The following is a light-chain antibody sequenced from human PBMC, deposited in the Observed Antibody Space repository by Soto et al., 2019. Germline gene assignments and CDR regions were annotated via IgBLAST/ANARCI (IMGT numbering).Light chain of an antibody. CDR3: QQYDTYPVT. J-gene: IGKJ4*01. CDR2: KAS. V-gene: IGKV1-5*03. Sequence: DSQMTQSPSTLAASVGDRVTITCRASQSVSTWLAWYQQKPGKPPKLLIYKASILQSGVSSRFSGSGSGTDFTLTISGLQPDDFATYYCQQYDTYPVTIGGGTKVEVK. CDR1: QSVSTW.